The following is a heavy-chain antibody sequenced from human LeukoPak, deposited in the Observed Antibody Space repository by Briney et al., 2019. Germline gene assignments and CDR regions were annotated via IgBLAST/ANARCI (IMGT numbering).Heavy chain of an antibody. D-gene: IGHD6-19*01. CDR2: LYHSGTT. V-gene: IGHV4-59*01. J-gene: IGHJ4*02. Sequence: SETLSLTCTFSGASINTFHWSWIRQPPGKGLEWIGSLYHSGTTNYNPSLQPRATTSVDASKNEFSLRLNSVTAADTAIYYCATTQRWLAFDYWGQGILVTVSS. CDR3: ATTQRWLAFDY. CDR1: GASINTFH.